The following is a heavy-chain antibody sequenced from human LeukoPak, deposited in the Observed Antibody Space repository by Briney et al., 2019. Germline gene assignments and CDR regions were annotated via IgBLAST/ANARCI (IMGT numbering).Heavy chain of an antibody. V-gene: IGHV1-18*01. CDR1: GYTFTSYG. CDR2: ISAYNGNT. Sequence: ASVKVSCKASGYTFTSYGISWVRQAPGQGLEWMGWISAYNGNTNYAQKFQGRVTMTTDTSTSTAYMELRSLRSDDTAVYYCARTNYNYYDSSGYSLLFDYWGQGTLVTVSS. D-gene: IGHD3-22*01. CDR3: ARTNYNYYDSSGYSLLFDY. J-gene: IGHJ4*02.